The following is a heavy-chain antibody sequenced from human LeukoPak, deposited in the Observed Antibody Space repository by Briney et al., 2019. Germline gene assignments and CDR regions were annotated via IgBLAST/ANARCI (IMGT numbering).Heavy chain of an antibody. CDR1: GGSISSYY. CDR3: ARSRGIAVAGISY. CDR2: IYYSGST. J-gene: IGHJ4*02. D-gene: IGHD6-19*01. Sequence: PSETLSLTCTVSGGSISSYYWSWIRQPPGKGLEWIGYIYYSGSTNYNPSLKSRVTISVDTSKNQFSLKLSSVTAADTAVYYCARSRGIAVAGISYWGQGTLVTVSS. V-gene: IGHV4-59*08.